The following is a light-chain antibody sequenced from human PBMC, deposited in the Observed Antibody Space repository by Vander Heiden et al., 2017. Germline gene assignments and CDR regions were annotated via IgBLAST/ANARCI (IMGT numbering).Light chain of an antibody. CDR2: GAS. Sequence: EIVITQSPATLSVATRERATLSCRASQSVSSYLAWYQQKPGQAPRRLMYGASTRATGIPARFSGSESGTEFTLTIGSLQSEDFAVYYCQQYNNWPWTFGQGTKVEIK. J-gene: IGKJ1*01. CDR3: QQYNNWPWT. V-gene: IGKV3-15*01. CDR1: QSVSSY.